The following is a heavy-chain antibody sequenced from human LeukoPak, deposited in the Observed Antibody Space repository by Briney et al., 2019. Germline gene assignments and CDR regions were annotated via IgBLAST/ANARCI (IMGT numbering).Heavy chain of an antibody. CDR1: GFTFSSYG. J-gene: IGHJ6*02. D-gene: IGHD3-10*01. Sequence: GGSLRLSCAASGFTFSSYGMHWVRQAPGKGLEWVAVISSDGSNKYYADSVQGRFTISRDNSKNTLYLQMNSLRAEDTAVYYCANSLFGELLSRGPSRYYGMDVWGRGTTVTVSS. V-gene: IGHV3-30*18. CDR2: ISSDGSNK. CDR3: ANSLFGELLSRGPSRYYGMDV.